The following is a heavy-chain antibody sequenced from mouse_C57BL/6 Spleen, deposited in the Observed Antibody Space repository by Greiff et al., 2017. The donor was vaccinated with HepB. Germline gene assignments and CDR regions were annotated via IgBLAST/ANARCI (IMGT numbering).Heavy chain of an antibody. J-gene: IGHJ3*01. CDR1: GYTFTSYW. D-gene: IGHD2-1*01. Sequence: QVQLQQPGAELVKPGASVKLSCKASGYTFTSYWMHWVKQRPGQGLEWIGMIYPNSGSTNYNEKFKSKAKLTVDKSSSTAYMQLSSLTSEDSAVYYCAGDYGNYRFAYWGQGTLVTVSA. V-gene: IGHV1-64*01. CDR3: AGDYGNYRFAY. CDR2: IYPNSGST.